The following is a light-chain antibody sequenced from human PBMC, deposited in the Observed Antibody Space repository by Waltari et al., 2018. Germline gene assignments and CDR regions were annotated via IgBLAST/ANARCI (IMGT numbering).Light chain of an antibody. CDR2: WAS. V-gene: IGKV4-1*01. Sequence: DIVLTQSPEYLPVSLGERATINCKSSQSVVFSSNNKNYLAWYQQKPGQPPKLLITWASTRESGVPDRFGGSGSETDFTLTISSLQAEDVAVYYCQQCYTFPYTFGQGTKLEIK. CDR3: QQCYTFPYT. J-gene: IGKJ2*01. CDR1: QSVVFSSNNKNY.